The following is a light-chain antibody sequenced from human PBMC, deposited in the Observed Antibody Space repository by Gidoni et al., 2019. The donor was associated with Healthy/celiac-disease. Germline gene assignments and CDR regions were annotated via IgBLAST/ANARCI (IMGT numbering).Light chain of an antibody. J-gene: IGLJ2*01. V-gene: IGLV1-40*01. Sequence: QAVLKQTPSVSGAPGQRVPSSCTGSSSNIGAGYDVPWYQQLPGTAPNLLIYGNSNRPSGVPDRFSGSQSGPSSSLAITGLQAADEAAYYCQSSDSSLCGSVFGGGTQLTVL. CDR2: GNS. CDR3: QSSDSSLCGSV. CDR1: SSNIGAGYD.